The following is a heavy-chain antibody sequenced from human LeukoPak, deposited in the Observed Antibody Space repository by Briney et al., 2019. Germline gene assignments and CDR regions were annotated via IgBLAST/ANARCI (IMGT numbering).Heavy chain of an antibody. CDR1: GGSISSSSYY. Sequence: SETLSLTCTVSGGSISSSSYYWGWIRQPPGKGLEWIGSIYYSGSTYYNPSLKSRVTISVDTAKNQFSLKLSSVTAADTAVYYCAMDYDFFGYYFDYSGQGTLVTVSS. CDR3: AMDYDFFGYYFDY. D-gene: IGHD3-3*01. CDR2: IYYSGST. V-gene: IGHV4-39*01. J-gene: IGHJ4*02.